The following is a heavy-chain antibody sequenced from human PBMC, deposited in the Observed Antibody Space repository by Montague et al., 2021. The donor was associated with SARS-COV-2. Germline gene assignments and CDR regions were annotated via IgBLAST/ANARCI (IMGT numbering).Heavy chain of an antibody. J-gene: IGHJ5*02. Sequence: SETLSLTCAVSGASLASGYWWSWVRQSPGKGLEWIAEIHHTGGSNYNQSLVSRVTIFLDHSKNHLTLTLSSATVADTAMYYCASHPVWQQLCTWGQGTLVTVSA. V-gene: IGHV4-4*02. CDR3: ASHPVWQQLCT. CDR1: GASLASGYW. CDR2: IHHTGGS. D-gene: IGHD1-1*01.